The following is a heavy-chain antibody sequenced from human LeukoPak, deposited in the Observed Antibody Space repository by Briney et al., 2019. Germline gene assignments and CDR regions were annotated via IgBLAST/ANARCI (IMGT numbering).Heavy chain of an antibody. V-gene: IGHV4-34*01. J-gene: IGHJ4*02. CDR1: GGSFSGYY. CDR3: ARARNNYDSSGYSALDY. Sequence: PSETLSLTCAVYGGSFSGYYWSWIRQPPGKGLEWIGEINHSGSTNYNPSLKSRVTISVDTSKNQFSLKLSSVTAADTAVYYCARARNNYDSSGYSALDYWGQGTLVTVSS. D-gene: IGHD3-22*01. CDR2: INHSGST.